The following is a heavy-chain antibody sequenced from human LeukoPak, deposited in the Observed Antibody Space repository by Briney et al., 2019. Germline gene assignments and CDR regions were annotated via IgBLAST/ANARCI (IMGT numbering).Heavy chain of an antibody. CDR2: IYTSGST. D-gene: IGHD5-18*01. CDR1: GGSISSGSYY. CDR3: ARGVPDTAMVLDLFDY. J-gene: IGHJ4*02. V-gene: IGHV4-61*02. Sequence: PSETLSLTCTVSGGSISSGSYYWSWIRQPAGKGLEWIGRIYTSGSTNCNPSLKSRVTISVDTSKNQFSLKLSSVTAADTAVYYCARGVPDTAMVLDLFDYWGQGTLVTVSS.